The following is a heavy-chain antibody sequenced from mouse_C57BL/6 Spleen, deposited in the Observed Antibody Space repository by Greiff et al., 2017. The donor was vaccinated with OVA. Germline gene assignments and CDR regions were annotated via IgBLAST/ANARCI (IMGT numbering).Heavy chain of an antibody. V-gene: IGHV1-5*01. Sequence: VHVKQSGTVLARPGASVKMSCKTSGYTFTSYWMHWVKQRPGQGLEWIGAIYPGNSDTSYNQKFKGKAKLTAVTSASTAYMELSSLTNEDSAVYYCTPHYYGSDWYFDVWGTGTTVTVSS. J-gene: IGHJ1*03. D-gene: IGHD1-1*01. CDR3: TPHYYGSDWYFDV. CDR1: GYTFTSYW. CDR2: IYPGNSDT.